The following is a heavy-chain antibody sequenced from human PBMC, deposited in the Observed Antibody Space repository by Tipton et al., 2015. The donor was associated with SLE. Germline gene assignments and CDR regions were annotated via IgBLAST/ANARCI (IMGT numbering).Heavy chain of an antibody. D-gene: IGHD1-14*01. CDR3: ASEVQPRPGYFVH. V-gene: IGHV4-31*02. CDR2: IYYHGTT. J-gene: IGHJ4*02. Sequence: IYYHGTTSYNPSLKSRLSISVDVSKNQFSLGLKDVTAADTAFYFCASEVQPRPGYFVHWGQGALVTVPS.